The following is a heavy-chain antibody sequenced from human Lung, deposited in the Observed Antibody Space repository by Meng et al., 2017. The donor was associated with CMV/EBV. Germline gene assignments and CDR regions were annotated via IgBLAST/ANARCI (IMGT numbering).Heavy chain of an antibody. V-gene: IGHV4-4*07. CDR3: ARAEADTGNFDY. Sequence: QVRQQASGAGQGNPSENLSFTCTVSDGSTSSYYWSWIRQSAGKGLEWIGRIYTSGTTIYTPSLQSRLTLSFDTSKHQFSLKLNSVTAADTAVYYCARAEADTGNFDYWGQGTLVTVSS. CDR2: IYTSGTT. D-gene: IGHD6-19*01. J-gene: IGHJ4*02. CDR1: DGSTSSYY.